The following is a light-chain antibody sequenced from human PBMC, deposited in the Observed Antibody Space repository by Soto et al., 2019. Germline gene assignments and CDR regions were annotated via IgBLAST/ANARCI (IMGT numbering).Light chain of an antibody. J-gene: IGKJ4*01. CDR2: GAS. V-gene: IGKV3-11*02. Sequence: EIVLTQSPATLTLSPGERATLSCRASQSVGTFLAWYQQKPGQAPRLLIYGASNRAAGIPARFSGSGSGRDFTITISSLAPEDCAVYYGQQCRVSLTFGGGPKVE. CDR3: QQCRVSLT. CDR1: QSVGTF.